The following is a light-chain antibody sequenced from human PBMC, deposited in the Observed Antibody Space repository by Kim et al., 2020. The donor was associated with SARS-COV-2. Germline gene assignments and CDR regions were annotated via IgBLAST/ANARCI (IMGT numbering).Light chain of an antibody. V-gene: IGKV1-12*01. J-gene: IGKJ4*01. CDR1: QGISNW. Sequence: ASVGYSVTISCRASQGISNWLAWYQQKPGNAPQLLIYAASSLENGGPSRFSGSGSGTDFTLTISSLQPEDFATYYCQQCYSFPLTFGGGTKVEIK. CDR2: AAS. CDR3: QQCYSFPLT.